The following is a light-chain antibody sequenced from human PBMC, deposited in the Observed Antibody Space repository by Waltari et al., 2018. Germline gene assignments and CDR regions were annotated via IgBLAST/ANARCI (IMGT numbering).Light chain of an antibody. CDR3: QQYSSYPPT. Sequence: DIQMTQSPFTLSASVGDRVTITCRASQSVDAWLAWYQQKPGKAPKFLIYKASNLESGVPSRFSGSGSGTEFSLTITSLQPDDFGTYYCQQYSSYPPTFGQGSKLEI. CDR1: QSVDAW. V-gene: IGKV1-5*03. CDR2: KAS. J-gene: IGKJ2*01.